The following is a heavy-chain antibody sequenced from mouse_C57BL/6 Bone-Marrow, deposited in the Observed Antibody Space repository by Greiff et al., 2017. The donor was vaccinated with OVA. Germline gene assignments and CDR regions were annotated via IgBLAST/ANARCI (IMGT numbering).Heavy chain of an antibody. CDR1: GFTFSDYY. CDR3: ARQYLAY. J-gene: IGHJ3*01. V-gene: IGHV5-12*01. Sequence: EVKLVESGGGLVQPGGSLKLSCAASGFTFSDYYMYWVRQTPEKRLEWVAYISNGGGSTYYPDTVKGRFTISRDNAKNTLYLQMSRLKSEDTAMYYCARQYLAYWGQGTLVTVSA. D-gene: IGHD5-1-1*01. CDR2: ISNGGGST.